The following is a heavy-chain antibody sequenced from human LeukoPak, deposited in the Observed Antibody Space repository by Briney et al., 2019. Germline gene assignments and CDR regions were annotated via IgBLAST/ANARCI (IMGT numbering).Heavy chain of an antibody. CDR3: ARDIRVRYMPMVRAVEYYQYHAMDV. Sequence: GGSLRLSCAASGFSLTSDGMHWVRQAPGKGLEWVAFISHDGNKKYYADSVKGRFTVSRDSSKSTLFLQMDSLRRDDTAVYCCARDIRVRYMPMVRAVEYYQYHAMDVWGQGTTVTVYS. J-gene: IGHJ6*02. CDR2: ISHDGNKK. CDR1: GFSLTSDG. D-gene: IGHD3-10*01. V-gene: IGHV3-30*03.